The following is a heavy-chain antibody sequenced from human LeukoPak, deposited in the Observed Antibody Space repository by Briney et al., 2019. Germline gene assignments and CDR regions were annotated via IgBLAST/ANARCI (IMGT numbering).Heavy chain of an antibody. V-gene: IGHV4-34*01. Sequence: SETLSLTCAVYGGSFSGYYWSWIRQPPGKGLEWIGEINHSGSTNYNPSLKSRVTISVDTSKNQFSLKLSSVTAADTAVYYCARKDLGYYYMDVWGKGTTVTISS. J-gene: IGHJ6*03. D-gene: IGHD3-16*01. CDR2: INHSGST. CDR1: GGSFSGYY. CDR3: ARKDLGYYYMDV.